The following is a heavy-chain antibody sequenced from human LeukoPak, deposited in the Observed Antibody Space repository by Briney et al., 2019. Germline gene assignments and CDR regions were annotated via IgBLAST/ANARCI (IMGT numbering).Heavy chain of an antibody. CDR1: GFTFSSYE. CDR3: VKDNFCPECAFDI. CDR2: ISGDGTFT. J-gene: IGHJ3*02. V-gene: IGHV3-43*02. Sequence: GGSLRLSCASSGFTFSSYEMNWVRQAPGKGLEWVSLISGDGTFTYYADSVKGRFTISRDNSKNSLYLQMNSLRAEDTALYYCVKDNFCPECAFDIWGQGTRVTASS. D-gene: IGHD2/OR15-2a*01.